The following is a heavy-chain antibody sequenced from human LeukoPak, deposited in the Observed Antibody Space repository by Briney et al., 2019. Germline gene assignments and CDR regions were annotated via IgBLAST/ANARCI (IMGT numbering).Heavy chain of an antibody. Sequence: PGGSLRLSCAASGFTFSSYGMHWVRQAPGKGLEWVAFIRYDGSNKYYADSVKGRFTISRDNSKNTLYLQMNSLRAEDTAVYYCAKGRDFWSGYPLIDYWGQGTLVTVSS. CDR3: AKGRDFWSGYPLIDY. D-gene: IGHD3-3*01. V-gene: IGHV3-30*02. CDR2: IRYDGSNK. J-gene: IGHJ4*02. CDR1: GFTFSSYG.